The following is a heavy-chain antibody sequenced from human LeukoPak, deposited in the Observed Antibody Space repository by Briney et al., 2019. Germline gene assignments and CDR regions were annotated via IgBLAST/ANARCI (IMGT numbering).Heavy chain of an antibody. CDR2: IIPIFGTA. D-gene: IGHD3-10*01. CDR1: GGTFSSYA. CDR3: ARDRYGSGSYFDY. V-gene: IGHV1-69*06. J-gene: IGHJ4*02. Sequence: SVKVSCKASGGTFSSYAISWVRQAPGQGLEWMGGIIPIFGTANYAQKFQGRVTITADKSTSTAYMELSSLRSEDTAVNYCARDRYGSGSYFDYWGQGTLVTVSS.